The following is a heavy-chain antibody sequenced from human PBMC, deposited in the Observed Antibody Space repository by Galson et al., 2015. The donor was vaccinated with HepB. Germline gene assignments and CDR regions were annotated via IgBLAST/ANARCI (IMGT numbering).Heavy chain of an antibody. CDR1: GFTFSSYW. V-gene: IGHV3-7*03. D-gene: IGHD1-26*01. CDR2: IKQDGSEK. J-gene: IGHJ2*01. CDR3: ARGRELLGWYFGL. Sequence: SLRLSCAASGFTFSSYWMSWVRQAPGKGLEWVANIKQDGSEKYYVDSVKGRFTISRDNAKNSLYLQMNSLRAEDTAVYYCARGRELLGWYFGLWGRGTLVTVSS.